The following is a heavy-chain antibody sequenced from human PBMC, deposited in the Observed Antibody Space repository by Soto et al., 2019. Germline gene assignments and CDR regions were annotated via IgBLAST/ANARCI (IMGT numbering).Heavy chain of an antibody. CDR3: ARRARVGGPYFDI. CDR1: GGSISSGGYY. Sequence: QVQLQESGPGLVKPSQTLSLTCTVSGGSISSGGYYWSWIRQHPGKGLEWIGYIYYSGSTYYNPSLKSRVTISVDTSKNQFALKLSSVTAADTAVYYCARRARVGGPYFDIWGQGTMVPVSS. V-gene: IGHV4-31*03. D-gene: IGHD3-16*01. J-gene: IGHJ3*02. CDR2: IYYSGST.